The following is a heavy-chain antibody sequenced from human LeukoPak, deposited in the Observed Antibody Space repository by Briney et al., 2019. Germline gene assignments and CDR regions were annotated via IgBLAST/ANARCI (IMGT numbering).Heavy chain of an antibody. CDR3: ARDRGYDFWSGYFNLGYFDY. V-gene: IGHV4-59*01. CDR2: IYYGGST. D-gene: IGHD3-3*01. J-gene: IGHJ4*02. Sequence: SETLSLTCTVSGGSISSYYWSWIRQPPGKGLEWIGYIYYGGSTNYNPSLKSRVTISVDTSKNQFSLKLSSVTAADTAVYYCARDRGYDFWSGYFNLGYFDYCGQGTLVTVSS. CDR1: GGSISSYY.